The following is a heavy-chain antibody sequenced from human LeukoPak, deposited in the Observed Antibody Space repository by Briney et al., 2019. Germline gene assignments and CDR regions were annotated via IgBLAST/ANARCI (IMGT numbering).Heavy chain of an antibody. V-gene: IGHV4-34*01. CDR2: INHSGST. CDR1: GGSFSGYY. J-gene: IGHJ6*02. CDR3: ARAPYYYGSGIGNYYYGMDV. D-gene: IGHD3-10*01. Sequence: SETLSLTCAAYGGSFSGYYWSWIRQPPGKGLEWIGEINHSGSTNYNPSLKSRVTISVDTSKNQFSLKLSSVTAADTAVYYCARAPYYYGSGIGNYYYGMDVWGQGTTVTVSS.